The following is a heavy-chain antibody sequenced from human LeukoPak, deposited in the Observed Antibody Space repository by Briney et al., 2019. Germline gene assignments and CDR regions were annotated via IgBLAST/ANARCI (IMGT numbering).Heavy chain of an antibody. Sequence: SETLSLTCTVSGGSISSSSYYWGWIRQPPGKGLEWIGSIYYSGSTYYNPSLKSRVTISVDTSKNQFSLKLSSVTAADTAVYYCARETNRALTLYYYYYYMDVWGKGTTVTVSS. D-gene: IGHD1-1*01. V-gene: IGHV4-39*07. J-gene: IGHJ6*03. CDR1: GGSISSSSYY. CDR3: ARETNRALTLYYYYYYMDV. CDR2: IYYSGST.